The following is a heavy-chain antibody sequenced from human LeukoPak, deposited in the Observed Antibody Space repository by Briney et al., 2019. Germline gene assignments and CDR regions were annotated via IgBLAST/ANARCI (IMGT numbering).Heavy chain of an antibody. J-gene: IGHJ4*02. D-gene: IGHD6-19*01. Sequence: PGRSLRLSCAASGFTFSSYGMHWVRQAPGKGLEWVAVIWYDGSNKYYADSVKGRFTISRDNSKNTLYPQMNSLRAEDTAVYYCARGVGIAVAGTLFDYWGQGTLVTVSS. CDR1: GFTFSSYG. V-gene: IGHV3-33*01. CDR3: ARGVGIAVAGTLFDY. CDR2: IWYDGSNK.